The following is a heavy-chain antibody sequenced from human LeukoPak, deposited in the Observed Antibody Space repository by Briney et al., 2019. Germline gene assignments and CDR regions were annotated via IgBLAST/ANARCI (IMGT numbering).Heavy chain of an antibody. CDR1: GGSISSYY. J-gene: IGHJ4*02. D-gene: IGHD3-3*01. V-gene: IGHV4-4*09. Sequence: PSETLSLTCTVSGGSISSYYWSWIRQPPGKGLEWIGYIYTSGSTNYNPSLKSRVTISVDTSKNQFSLKLSSVTAADTAVYYCASYDFWSGYYYFDYWGQGTLVTVSS. CDR2: IYTSGST. CDR3: ASYDFWSGYYYFDY.